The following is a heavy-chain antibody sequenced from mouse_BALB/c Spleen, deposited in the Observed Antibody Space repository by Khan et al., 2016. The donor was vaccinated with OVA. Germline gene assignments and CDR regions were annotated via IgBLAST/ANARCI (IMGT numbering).Heavy chain of an antibody. V-gene: IGHV1S137*01. CDR3: AKPSTATAMDY. Sequence: VQLQESGAELVRPGVSVKISCKGSGYTFTDYAMHWVKQSHAKSLEWIGVISTYYGDASYNKKFKGKATMTVDKSSSTAYMELARLASKDFAIYYCAKPSTATAMDYWGQGTSVTVSS. D-gene: IGHD1-2*01. CDR1: GYTFTDYA. CDR2: ISTYYGDA. J-gene: IGHJ4*01.